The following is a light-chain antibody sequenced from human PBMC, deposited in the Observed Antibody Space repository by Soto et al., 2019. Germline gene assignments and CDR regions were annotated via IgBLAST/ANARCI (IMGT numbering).Light chain of an antibody. Sequence: ETVMTQSPDTLSVSPGESATLSCRASQDVSTNLAWFQQKPGQTLRLVLYGASKRATGIAARFSGSGSGRHFTLTISSLQSEDFGVYYCQHYNNWPPYSFGQGTKVEIK. V-gene: IGKV3-15*01. CDR1: QDVSTN. J-gene: IGKJ2*03. CDR3: QHYNNWPPYS. CDR2: GAS.